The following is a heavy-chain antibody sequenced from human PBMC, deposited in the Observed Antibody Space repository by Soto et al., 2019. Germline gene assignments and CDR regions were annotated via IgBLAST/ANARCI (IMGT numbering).Heavy chain of an antibody. J-gene: IGHJ3*02. CDR1: GGSISSSNW. V-gene: IGHV4-4*02. CDR3: ASFCISTSCFNAFDI. Sequence: PSETLSLTCAVSGGSISSSNWWSWVRQPPGKGLEWIGEIYHSGSTNYNPSLKSRVTISVDKSKNQFSLKLGSVTAADTAVYYCASFCISTSCFNAFDIWGQGTMVTVSS. CDR2: IYHSGST. D-gene: IGHD2-2*01.